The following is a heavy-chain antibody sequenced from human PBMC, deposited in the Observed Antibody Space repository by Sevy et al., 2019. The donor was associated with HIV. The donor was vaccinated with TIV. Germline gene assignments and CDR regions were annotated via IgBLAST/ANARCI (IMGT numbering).Heavy chain of an antibody. CDR3: AATKDYYESSGPPFDY. J-gene: IGHJ4*02. D-gene: IGHD3-22*01. CDR1: GYTLNKLS. CDR2: FDPEDGET. V-gene: IGHV1-24*01. Sequence: ASVKVSCKVSGYTLNKLSMHWVRQAPGKGLEWMGSFDPEDGETFYAQKFQGRVTMNEDTSTDTAYMELSSLRSEDTAVYYCAATKDYYESSGPPFDYWGQGTLVTVSS.